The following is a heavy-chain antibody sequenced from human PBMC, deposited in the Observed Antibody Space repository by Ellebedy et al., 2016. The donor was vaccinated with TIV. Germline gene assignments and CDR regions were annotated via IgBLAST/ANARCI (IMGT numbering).Heavy chain of an antibody. CDR1: GGSFSGYY. D-gene: IGHD3-3*01. J-gene: IGHJ4*02. V-gene: IGHV4-34*01. CDR2: ISHTGTT. Sequence: SETLSLXCAVYGGSFSGYYWSWIRQSPGKGLEWIGKISHTGTTDHNPSLLSRVAISVDTSKNQFSLRLSSVTAADTAFYYCAGGEGVAPVYWGQGTLVTVSS. CDR3: AGGEGVAPVY.